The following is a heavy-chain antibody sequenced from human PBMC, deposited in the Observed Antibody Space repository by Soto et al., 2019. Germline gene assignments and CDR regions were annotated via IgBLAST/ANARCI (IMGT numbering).Heavy chain of an antibody. J-gene: IGHJ4*02. CDR3: ATTGNEIFGVVAFDY. CDR1: GYTLTELS. CDR2: FDPEDGET. V-gene: IGHV1-24*01. Sequence: ASVKVSCKVSGYTLTELSMHWVRQAPGKGLEWMGGFDPEDGETIYAQKSQGRVTMTEDTSTDTAYMELSSLRSEDTAVYYCATTGNEIFGVVAFDYWGQGTLVTVSS. D-gene: IGHD3-3*01.